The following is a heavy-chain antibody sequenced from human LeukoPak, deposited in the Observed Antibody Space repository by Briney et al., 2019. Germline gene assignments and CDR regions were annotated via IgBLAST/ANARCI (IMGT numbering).Heavy chain of an antibody. CDR2: FDPEDGET. J-gene: IGHJ5*02. CDR1: GYTLTELS. CDR3: ATFYDSSGYYYNWFDP. V-gene: IGHV1-24*01. D-gene: IGHD3-22*01. Sequence: GASVKVSCKVSGYTLTELSIHWVRQAPGKGLEWMGGFDPEDGETIYAQKFQGRVTMTEDTSTDTAYMELSSLRSEDTAVYYCATFYDSSGYYYNWFDPWGQGTLVTVSS.